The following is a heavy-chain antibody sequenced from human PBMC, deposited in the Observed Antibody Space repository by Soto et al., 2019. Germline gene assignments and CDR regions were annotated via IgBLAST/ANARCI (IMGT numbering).Heavy chain of an antibody. CDR1: GGTFSSYT. CDR3: AVSYSGYDPYYYGMDV. Sequence: QVQLVQSGAEVKKPGSSVKVSCKASGGTFSSYTISWVRQAPGQGLEWMGRIIPIHGIANYAQKFQGRVTITADKSTSTAYMELSSLRSEDTAVYYCAVSYSGYDPYYYGMDVWGQGTTVTVSS. J-gene: IGHJ6*02. V-gene: IGHV1-69*02. D-gene: IGHD5-12*01. CDR2: IIPIHGIA.